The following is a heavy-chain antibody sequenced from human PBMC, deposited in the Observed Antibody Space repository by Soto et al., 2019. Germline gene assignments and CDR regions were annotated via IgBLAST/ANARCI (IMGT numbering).Heavy chain of an antibody. Sequence: SVKVSCKASGGTFSSYAVSWVRQAPGQGLEWMGGIIPIFGTANYAQKFQGRVTITADESTSTAYMELSSLRSEDTAVYYCARGGALYWNFDFGGRGTVVPVSS. V-gene: IGHV1-69*13. J-gene: IGHJ2*01. CDR3: ARGGALYWNFDF. CDR2: IIPIFGTA. CDR1: GGTFSSYA. D-gene: IGHD1-26*01.